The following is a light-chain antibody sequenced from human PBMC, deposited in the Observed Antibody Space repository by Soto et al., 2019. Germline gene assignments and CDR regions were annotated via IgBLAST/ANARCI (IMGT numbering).Light chain of an antibody. Sequence: QAVVTQEPSLTVSPGGTVTLTCGSSTGAVTSGHYPYWFQQKPGQAPRTLIYDTSNKHSWTPARFSGSLLGGKAALTLSGAQPEDEAEYYCLLAYGGTRPEVFGGGTKLTVL. CDR2: DTS. CDR3: LLAYGGTRPEV. J-gene: IGLJ2*01. CDR1: TGAVTSGHY. V-gene: IGLV7-46*01.